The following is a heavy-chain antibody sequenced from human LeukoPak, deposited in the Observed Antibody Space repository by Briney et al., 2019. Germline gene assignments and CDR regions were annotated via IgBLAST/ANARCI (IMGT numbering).Heavy chain of an antibody. D-gene: IGHD1-26*01. CDR2: INHSGST. V-gene: IGHV4-34*01. CDR3: ARRLVVRASWFDP. CDR1: GGSFSGYY. Sequence: SETLSLTCAVYGGSFSGYYWSWIRQPPGKGLEWIGEINHSGSTNYNPSLKSRGTISVDTSKTQFSLKLSSVTAADTAVYYCARRLVVRASWFDPWGQGTLVTVSS. J-gene: IGHJ5*02.